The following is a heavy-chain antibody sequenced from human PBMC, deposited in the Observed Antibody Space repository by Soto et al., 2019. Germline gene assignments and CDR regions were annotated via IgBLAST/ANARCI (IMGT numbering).Heavy chain of an antibody. CDR1: GGSISSSNW. D-gene: IGHD3-10*01. CDR3: ARRGNGSGSYYNVNPLYYGMDV. CDR2: IYHSGST. Sequence: PSETLSLTCAVSGGSISSSNWWSWVRQPPGKGLEWIGEIYHSGSTNYNPSLKSRVTISVDKSKNQFSLKLSSVTAADTAVYYCARRGNGSGSYYNVNPLYYGMDVWGQGTTVTV. V-gene: IGHV4-4*02. J-gene: IGHJ6*02.